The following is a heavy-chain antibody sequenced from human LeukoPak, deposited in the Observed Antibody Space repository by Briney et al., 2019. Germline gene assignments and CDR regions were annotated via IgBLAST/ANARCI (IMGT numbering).Heavy chain of an antibody. Sequence: SVKVSCKASGGTFSSYAISWVRQAPGQGLEWMGGIIPIFGTANYAQKFQGRVTITTDESTSTAYMELSSLRSEDTAVYYCARIRSSWYEGLYYYYMDVWGKGTTVTVSS. CDR2: IIPIFGTA. CDR1: GGTFSSYA. J-gene: IGHJ6*03. CDR3: ARIRSSWYEGLYYYYMDV. V-gene: IGHV1-69*05. D-gene: IGHD6-13*01.